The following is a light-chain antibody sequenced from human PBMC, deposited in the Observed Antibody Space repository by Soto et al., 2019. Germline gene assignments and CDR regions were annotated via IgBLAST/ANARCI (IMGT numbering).Light chain of an antibody. CDR1: QTIRTY. CDR2: SAS. Sequence: DIPMTQSPYSLSASVGDSVTITCRASQTIRTYLNWYQQKPGSAPKLLIHSASSLPSGVPSRFSGSGSGTEFTLTMSGLQPEDFATYYCQQGHSTPYTFGHGTKVEI. CDR3: QQGHSTPYT. V-gene: IGKV1-39*01. J-gene: IGKJ2*01.